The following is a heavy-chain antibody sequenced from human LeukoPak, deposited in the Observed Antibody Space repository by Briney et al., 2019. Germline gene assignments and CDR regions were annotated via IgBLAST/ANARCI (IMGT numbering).Heavy chain of an antibody. D-gene: IGHD6-6*01. CDR3: ARGVVLSSIAAHYGMDV. J-gene: IGHJ6*02. CDR2: ISSSGSTI. Sequence: GGSLRLSCAAPGFTFSDYYMSWIRQAPGKGLEWVSYISSSGSTIYYADSVKGRFTISRDNAKNSLYLQMNSLRAEDTAVYYCARGVVLSSIAAHYGMDVWGQGTTVTVSS. CDR1: GFTFSDYY. V-gene: IGHV3-11*01.